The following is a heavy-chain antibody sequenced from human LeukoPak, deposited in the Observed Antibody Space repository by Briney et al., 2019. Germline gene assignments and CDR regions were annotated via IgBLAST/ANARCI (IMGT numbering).Heavy chain of an antibody. J-gene: IGHJ4*02. CDR1: GGSFSSYY. CDR3: ARQKARCSIAVAGRPFDY. CDR2: INHSGST. Sequence: SETLSLTCAVYGGSFSSYYWSWIRQPPGKGLEWIGEINHSGSTNYNPSLKSRVTISVDTSKNQFSLKLSSVTAADTAVYYCARQKARCSIAVAGRPFDYWGQGTLVTVSS. V-gene: IGHV4-34*01. D-gene: IGHD6-19*01.